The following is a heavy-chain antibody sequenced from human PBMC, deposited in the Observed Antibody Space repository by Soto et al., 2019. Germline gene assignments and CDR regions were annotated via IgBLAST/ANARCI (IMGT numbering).Heavy chain of an antibody. J-gene: IGHJ6*01. CDR3: AKGERSGWQNMDV. Sequence: EVQLLESGGGLVQPGGSLRLSCAASGFTFSSYAMSWVRQAPGKGLEWVSAISGSGGSTYYADSVKGLFTISRDTSKNTMYLQMNSLRDADTAVYYCAKGERSGWQNMDVWGQGTTVTVSS. CDR2: ISGSGGST. CDR1: GFTFSSYA. D-gene: IGHD6-19*01. V-gene: IGHV3-23*01.